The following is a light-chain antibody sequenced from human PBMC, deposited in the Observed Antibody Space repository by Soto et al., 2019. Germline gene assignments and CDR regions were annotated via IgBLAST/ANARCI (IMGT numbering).Light chain of an antibody. Sequence: EIVLTQSPGTLSLSPGEGATLSCRAIQSIGGNFLAWYQQRRGQAPRLLIHGASNRATGIPDRFSGSGSGTDFTLTITRLEPEDFAVYYCQQYGGSPRTFGQGTKVDIK. CDR3: QQYGGSPRT. V-gene: IGKV3-20*01. CDR2: GAS. J-gene: IGKJ1*01. CDR1: QSIGGNF.